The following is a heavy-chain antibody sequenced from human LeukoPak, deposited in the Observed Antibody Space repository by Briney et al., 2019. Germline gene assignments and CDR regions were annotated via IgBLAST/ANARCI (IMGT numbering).Heavy chain of an antibody. J-gene: IGHJ6*02. CDR3: ARQTPEYRFLEWLGYYYYGIDV. CDR2: IYYSGST. CDR1: GGSISSSSYY. Sequence: KPSETLSLTCTVSGGSISSSSYYWGWIRQPPGKGLEWIGSIYYSGSTYYNPSLKSRVTISVDTSKDQFSLKLSSVPAADTALYYCARQTPEYRFLEWLGYYYYGIDVWGQGTTVTVSS. D-gene: IGHD3-3*01. V-gene: IGHV4-39*01.